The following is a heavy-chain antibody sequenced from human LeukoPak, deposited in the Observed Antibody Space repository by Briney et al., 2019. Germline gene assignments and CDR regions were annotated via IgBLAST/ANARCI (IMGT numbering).Heavy chain of an antibody. J-gene: IGHJ4*02. CDR2: INSDGSST. Sequence: GGSLRLSCAASGFTFSSYWMHWVRQAPGKGLVWVSRINSDGSSTSYADSVKGRFTISRDNAKNTLYLQMNSLRAEDTAVYYCARVPPYSWNPDYWGQGTLVTVAS. V-gene: IGHV3-74*01. D-gene: IGHD1-20*01. CDR3: ARVPPYSWNPDY. CDR1: GFTFSSYW.